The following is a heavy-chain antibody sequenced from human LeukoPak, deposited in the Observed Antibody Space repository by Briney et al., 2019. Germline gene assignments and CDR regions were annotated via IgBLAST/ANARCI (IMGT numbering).Heavy chain of an antibody. Sequence: GESLKISRKGSGYSINNYWIAWVRQMPGKGLEWMGIIYPADSDIRYSPSFQGQVTISADKSISTAYLQWNSLKASDTAMYYCARQEHCSGASCYTWFDPWGQGTLVTVSS. CDR1: GYSINNYW. CDR3: ARQEHCSGASCYTWFDP. V-gene: IGHV5-51*01. CDR2: IYPADSDI. D-gene: IGHD2-15*01. J-gene: IGHJ5*02.